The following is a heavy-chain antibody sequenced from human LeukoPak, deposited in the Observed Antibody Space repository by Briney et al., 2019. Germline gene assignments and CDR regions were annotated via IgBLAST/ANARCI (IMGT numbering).Heavy chain of an antibody. CDR1: GFTFSSYW. CDR3: ARVRYSSGWSFDY. D-gene: IGHD6-19*01. J-gene: IGHJ4*02. Sequence: GGSLRLSCAASGFTFSSYWMHWVRQAPGKGLVWVSRINSDGSSTSYADSVKGRFTISRDNAKNTLYLQTNSLRAEDTAVYYCARVRYSSGWSFDYWGQGTLVTVSS. CDR2: INSDGSST. V-gene: IGHV3-74*01.